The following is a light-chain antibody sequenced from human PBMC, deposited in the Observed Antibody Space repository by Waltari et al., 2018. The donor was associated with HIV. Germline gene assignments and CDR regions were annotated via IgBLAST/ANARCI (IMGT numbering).Light chain of an antibody. V-gene: IGKV2-40*01. CDR2: SLA. J-gene: IGKJ2*01. CDR1: RSLFDSDDANTF. Sequence: DIVMTQTPLLLPVAPGEPASISCKSSRSLFDSDDANTFVYWYLQRQGQPPPRLLYSLAFRASGVPERFSGIGSGTDFTLKISRVEADDVVIYYCMQRIDFPYTFGQGTRLEI. CDR3: MQRIDFPYT.